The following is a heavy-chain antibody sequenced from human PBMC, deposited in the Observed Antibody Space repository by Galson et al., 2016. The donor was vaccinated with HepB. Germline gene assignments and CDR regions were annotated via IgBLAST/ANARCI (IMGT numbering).Heavy chain of an antibody. V-gene: IGHV3-74*01. D-gene: IGHD5-24*01. J-gene: IGHJ3*02. CDR3: ARDLSGDGYTDAFDI. CDR1: GFTFSSYW. CDR2: INSDGSST. Sequence: SLRLSCAASGFTFSSYWMHWVRQAPGKGLVWVSRINSDGSSTSYADSVKGRFTISRDNAKNTLYLQMNSPRAEDTAVYYCARDLSGDGYTDAFDIWGQGTMVTVSS.